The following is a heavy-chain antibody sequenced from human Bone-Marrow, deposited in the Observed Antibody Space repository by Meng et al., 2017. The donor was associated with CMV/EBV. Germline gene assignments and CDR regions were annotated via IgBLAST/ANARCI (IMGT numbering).Heavy chain of an antibody. J-gene: IGHJ6*02. Sequence: GESLKISCAASGFTFSSYSMNWVRQAPGKGLEWVSSISSSSSYIYYADSVKGRFTIPRDNSKNTLYLQMNSLRAEDTALYYCARDLSRIVVVPAAIPPYYYYGMDVWGQGTMVTVSS. D-gene: IGHD2-2*02. CDR3: ARDLSRIVVVPAAIPPYYYYGMDV. V-gene: IGHV3-21*01. CDR1: GFTFSSYS. CDR2: ISSSSSYI.